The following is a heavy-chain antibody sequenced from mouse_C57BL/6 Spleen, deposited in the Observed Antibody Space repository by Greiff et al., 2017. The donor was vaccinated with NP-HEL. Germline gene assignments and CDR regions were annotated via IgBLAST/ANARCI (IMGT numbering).Heavy chain of an antibody. J-gene: IGHJ1*03. CDR2: INPDSSTI. CDR3: ARNDGYYGYFDV. Sequence: PAAGIDFSRYWMSWVRRAPGKGLEWIGEINPDSSTINYAPSLKDKFIISRDNAKNTLYLQMSKVRSEDTALYYCARNDGYYGYFDVWGTGTTVTVSS. D-gene: IGHD2-3*01. CDR1: GIDFSRYW. V-gene: IGHV4-1*01.